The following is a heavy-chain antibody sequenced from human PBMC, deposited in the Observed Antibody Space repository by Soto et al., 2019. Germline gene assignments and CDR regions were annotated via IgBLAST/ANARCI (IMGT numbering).Heavy chain of an antibody. Sequence: SETLSLTCTVSGDSISTSSSYYWGWIRQPPGKGLEWIANMYYSGSTYYKPSLKSRVTISLETSKNKFSLKLSSVTAADTVVYYCARIKIVGILTYYMDVWGKGTTVTVSS. V-gene: IGHV4-39*01. J-gene: IGHJ6*03. CDR2: MYYSGST. CDR1: GDSISTSSSYY. CDR3: ARIKIVGILTYYMDV. D-gene: IGHD3-3*01.